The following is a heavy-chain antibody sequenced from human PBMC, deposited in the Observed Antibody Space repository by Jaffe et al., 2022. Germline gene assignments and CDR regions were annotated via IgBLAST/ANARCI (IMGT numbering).Heavy chain of an antibody. D-gene: IGHD2-8*02. CDR1: SFIINTNY. Sequence: VRLVESGGGLVQPGGSLRLSCEPSSFIINTNYMSWVRQAPGKGLEWISIIYADNMTHYADPVKGRFTISRDNSKNTLYLQLNSLRAEDTAMYYCVHNVAVVTFTGVGYIDFWGHGTLVTVSA. CDR3: VHNVAVVTFTGVGYIDF. V-gene: IGHV3-66*01. CDR2: IYADNMT. J-gene: IGHJ4*01.